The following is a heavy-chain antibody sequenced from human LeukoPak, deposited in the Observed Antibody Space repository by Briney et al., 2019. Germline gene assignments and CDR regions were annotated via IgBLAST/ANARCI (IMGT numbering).Heavy chain of an antibody. Sequence: GGSLRLSCAASGFTFSRYWMSWVRQAPGKGLEWVSVIYSGGSTYYADSVKGRFTISGDNSKNTLYLQMNSLRAEDTAVYYCASGRTAGYYWGQGTLVTVAS. J-gene: IGHJ4*02. CDR1: GFTFSRYW. CDR2: IYSGGST. CDR3: ASGRTAGYY. D-gene: IGHD6-13*01. V-gene: IGHV3-53*01.